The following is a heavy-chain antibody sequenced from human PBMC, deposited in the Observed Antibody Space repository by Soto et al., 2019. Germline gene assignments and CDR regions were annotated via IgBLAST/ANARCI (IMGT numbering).Heavy chain of an antibody. CDR2: IWYDGSNK. D-gene: IGHD6-13*01. Sequence: QVQLVESGGGVVQPGRSLRLSCAASGFTFSSYGMHWVGQAPGKGLEWVAVIWYDGSNKYYADSVKGRFTISRDNSKNTLYLQMNSLRAEDTAVYYCARGELAAAGHFVYWGQGTLVTVSS. J-gene: IGHJ4*02. CDR1: GFTFSSYG. V-gene: IGHV3-33*01. CDR3: ARGELAAAGHFVY.